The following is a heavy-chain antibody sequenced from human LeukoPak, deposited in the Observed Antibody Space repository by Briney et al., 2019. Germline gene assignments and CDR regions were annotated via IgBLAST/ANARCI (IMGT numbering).Heavy chain of an antibody. CDR1: GGSVSSGNYY. CDR2: IVYSGST. V-gene: IGHV4-61*01. Sequence: PSETLSLTCIVSGGSVSSGNYYWGWIRQSPGKGLGWIGYIVYSGSTNYNPSLKSGVSLSEDTSKNQFSLKLRSVTAADAAVYYCASLDYGDNHAGDYWGQGTLVTVSS. CDR3: ASLDYGDNHAGDY. D-gene: IGHD4/OR15-4a*01. J-gene: IGHJ4*02.